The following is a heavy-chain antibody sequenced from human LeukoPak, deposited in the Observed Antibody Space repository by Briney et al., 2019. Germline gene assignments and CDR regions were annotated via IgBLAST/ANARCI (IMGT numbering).Heavy chain of an antibody. CDR2: IKQDGSEK. V-gene: IGHV3-7*01. CDR1: GFTFSSYW. J-gene: IGHJ6*02. Sequence: GGSLRLSCAASGFTFSSYWMSWVRQAPGKGLEWVANIKQDGSEKYYVDSVKGRFTISRDNAKNSLYLQMNGLRAEDTAVYYCARGVYGDYGHYYYYGMDVWGQGTTVTVSS. CDR3: ARGVYGDYGHYYYYGMDV. D-gene: IGHD4-17*01.